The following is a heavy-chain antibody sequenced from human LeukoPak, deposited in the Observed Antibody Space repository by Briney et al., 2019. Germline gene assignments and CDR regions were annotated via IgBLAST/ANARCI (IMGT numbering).Heavy chain of an antibody. CDR3: ARGLVVITYYFDY. D-gene: IGHD3-22*01. CDR2: INHSGGT. J-gene: IGHJ4*02. Sequence: SETLSLTCAVYGGSFSGYYWSCIRQPPGKGLEWIGEINHSGGTNYNPSLKSRVTISVDTSKNQFSLKLSSVTAADTAVYYCARGLVVITYYFDYWGQGTLVTVSS. V-gene: IGHV4-34*01. CDR1: GGSFSGYY.